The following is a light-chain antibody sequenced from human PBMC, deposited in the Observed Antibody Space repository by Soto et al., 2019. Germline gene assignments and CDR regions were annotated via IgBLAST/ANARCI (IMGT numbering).Light chain of an antibody. CDR3: SSYTSSSTLV. V-gene: IGLV2-18*02. Sequence: QSALTQPPSVSGSPGQSVTISCTGTSSDVGSYNRVSWYPQPPGTAPKLMIYEVSNRPSGVPDRFSGSKSGNTASLTISGLQAEDEADYYCSSYTSSSTLVFGGGTQLTVL. J-gene: IGLJ2*01. CDR2: EVS. CDR1: SSDVGSYNR.